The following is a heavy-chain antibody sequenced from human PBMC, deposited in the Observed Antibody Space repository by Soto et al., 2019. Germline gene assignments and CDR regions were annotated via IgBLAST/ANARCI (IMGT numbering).Heavy chain of an antibody. CDR3: ARGGSESDY. V-gene: IGHV3-7*01. Sequence: EVQLVESGGGLVQPGGSLRLSCAASGFTFSHYWMTWVRQAPGKGLEWMANMKEDGSEKNYVDSVKGRFTISRDNAKNSLYLQMNSLRAEDTAMYYCARGGSESDYWGQGTLVTVSS. D-gene: IGHD3-16*01. CDR1: GFTFSHYW. CDR2: MKEDGSEK. J-gene: IGHJ4*02.